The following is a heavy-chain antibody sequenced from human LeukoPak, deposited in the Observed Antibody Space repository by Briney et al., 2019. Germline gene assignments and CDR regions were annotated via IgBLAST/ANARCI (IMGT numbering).Heavy chain of an antibody. CDR1: VFTFSSYS. CDR3: ARSSITGFDY. V-gene: IGHV3-21*01. CDR2: ISSSSSYI. J-gene: IGHJ4*02. D-gene: IGHD1-14*01. Sequence: GGSLRLSCAASVFTFSSYSMNWVRQAPGKGLEWVSSISSSSSYIYYADSVKGRFTISRDNAKNSLYLQMNSLRAEDTAVYYCARSSITGFDYWGQGTLVTVSS.